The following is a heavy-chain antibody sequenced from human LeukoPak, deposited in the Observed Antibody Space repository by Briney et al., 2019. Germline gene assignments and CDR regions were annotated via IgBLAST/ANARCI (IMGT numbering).Heavy chain of an antibody. CDR2: FGIAGDT. D-gene: IGHD1-14*01. Sequence: GGPLRLSCAASVFTFNNYEMHWVRKTAGKGLEGFSAFGIAGDTFYAGSVKGRFSISRDNAESSLFLQMNSLRAGDTAVYYCAREGRMGTADAFDVWGQGTMVTVSS. CDR3: AREGRMGTADAFDV. V-gene: IGHV3-13*01. CDR1: VFTFNNYE. J-gene: IGHJ3*01.